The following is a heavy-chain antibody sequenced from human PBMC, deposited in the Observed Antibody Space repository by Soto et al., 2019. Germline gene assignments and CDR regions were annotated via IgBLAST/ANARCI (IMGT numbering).Heavy chain of an antibody. J-gene: IGHJ4*02. V-gene: IGHV3-30*18. Sequence: QVQLVESGGGVVQPGRSLRLSCAASGFTFSSYGMHWVRQAPGKGLEWVAVISYDGSNKYYADSVKGRFNISRDNSKNTLYIQMNSLRAEDTAVYYCAKVGVTDSSGYYVDWFDYWGQGTLVTVSS. CDR3: AKVGVTDSSGYYVDWFDY. D-gene: IGHD3-22*01. CDR2: ISYDGSNK. CDR1: GFTFSSYG.